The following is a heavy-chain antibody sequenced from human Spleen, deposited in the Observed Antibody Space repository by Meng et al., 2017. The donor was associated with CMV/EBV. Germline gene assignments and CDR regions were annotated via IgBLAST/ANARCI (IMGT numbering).Heavy chain of an antibody. D-gene: IGHD6-19*01. J-gene: IGHJ5*02. Sequence: QPQLKESGPGLVKPSEALSPTCSVSGGSISTSGYYWGWIRQPPGKGLEWIGSIGHSGITYYTPSLKSRVTVSIDTSKSQFSLKLTSVTDADTAVYYCVSSSGWVRTGFEPWCQGNLVTVSS. CDR3: VSSSGWVRTGFEP. CDR1: GGSISTSGYY. V-gene: IGHV4-39*01. CDR2: IGHSGIT.